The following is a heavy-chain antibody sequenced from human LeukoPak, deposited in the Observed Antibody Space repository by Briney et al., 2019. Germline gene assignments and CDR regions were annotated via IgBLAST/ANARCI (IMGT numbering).Heavy chain of an antibody. D-gene: IGHD2-15*01. V-gene: IGHV3-7*03. Sequence: QPGGSLRLSCAASGFTFSSYGMHWVRQAPGKGLEWVANIKEDGSKTFYVDSVKGGFTISRDNAKNSLYLQMNSLRAEDTAVYYCAKVRVDILVVVAAPFDYWGQGTLVTVSS. CDR3: AKVRVDILVVVAAPFDY. CDR1: GFTFSSYG. CDR2: IKEDGSKT. J-gene: IGHJ4*02.